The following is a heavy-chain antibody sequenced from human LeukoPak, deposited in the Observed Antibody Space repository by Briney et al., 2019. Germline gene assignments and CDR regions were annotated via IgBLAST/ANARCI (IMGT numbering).Heavy chain of an antibody. V-gene: IGHV6-1*01. Sequence: SQTLSLTCAISGDSVSSNSAAWNWIRQSPSRGLEWLGRTYYRSKWYNDYAVSVKSRITINPDTSKNQFSLQLNSVTPEDTAVYYCAGFADSSGYNAFDIWGQGTMVTVSS. D-gene: IGHD3-22*01. CDR2: TYYRSKWYN. J-gene: IGHJ3*02. CDR3: AGFADSSGYNAFDI. CDR1: GDSVSSNSAA.